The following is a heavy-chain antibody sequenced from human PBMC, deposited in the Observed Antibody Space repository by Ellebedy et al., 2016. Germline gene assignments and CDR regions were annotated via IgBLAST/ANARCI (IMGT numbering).Heavy chain of an antibody. V-gene: IGHV3-23*01. CDR2: ISAGSDTT. D-gene: IGHD4-17*01. CDR1: GLSFRNFF. J-gene: IGHJ4*02. CDR3: RQGHYADL. Sequence: GGSLRLXXVASGLSFRNFFMSWVRQAPGKGLEWFSTISAGSDTTRLADSVKGRFTISRDSSKNSVYLRMNNLRVEDTAVYYCRQGHYADLWGQGTLVTVSS.